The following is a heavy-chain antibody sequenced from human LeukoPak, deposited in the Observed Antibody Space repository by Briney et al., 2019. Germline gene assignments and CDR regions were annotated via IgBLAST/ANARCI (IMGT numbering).Heavy chain of an antibody. CDR1: GGSISSYY. Sequence: SETLSLTCTVSGGSISSYYWSWIRQPAGKGLEWIGRVYSSGSTKYNPSLKSRVTISVDTSKNQFSLKLSSVTAADTAVYYCARHRGKFGGIDYWGQGTLVTVSS. D-gene: IGHD3-10*01. V-gene: IGHV4-4*07. CDR3: ARHRGKFGGIDY. CDR2: VYSSGST. J-gene: IGHJ4*02.